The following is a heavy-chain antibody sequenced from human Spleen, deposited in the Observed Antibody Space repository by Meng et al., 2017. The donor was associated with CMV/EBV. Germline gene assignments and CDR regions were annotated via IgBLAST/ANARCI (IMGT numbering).Heavy chain of an antibody. CDR1: GGSFSGYY. Sequence: SETLSLTCAVYGGSFSGYYWSWIRQPPGKGLEWIGEINHSGSTNYNPSLKSRVTISVDTSKNQFSLKLSSVTAADMAVYYCARGVAARHQKNYYYYYGMDVWGQGTTVTVSS. J-gene: IGHJ6*02. CDR2: INHSGST. CDR3: ARGVAARHQKNYYYYYGMDV. V-gene: IGHV4-34*01. D-gene: IGHD6-6*01.